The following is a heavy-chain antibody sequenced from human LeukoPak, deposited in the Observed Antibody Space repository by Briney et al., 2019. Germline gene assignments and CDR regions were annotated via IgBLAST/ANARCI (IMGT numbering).Heavy chain of an antibody. CDR1: GFTVSSNY. CDR2: IYSGGST. J-gene: IGHJ3*02. D-gene: IGHD3-16*01. Sequence: GGSLRLSCAASGFTVSSNYMNWVRQAPGKGLEWVSVIYSGGSTYYADSVKGRFTISRDNSKNTLFLQMDSLRVEDTAVYYCVKGKDLYGALDIWGQGTMVTVSS. CDR3: VKGKDLYGALDI. V-gene: IGHV3-53*05.